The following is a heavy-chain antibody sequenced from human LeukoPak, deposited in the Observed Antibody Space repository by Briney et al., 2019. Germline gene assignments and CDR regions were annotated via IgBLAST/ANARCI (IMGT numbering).Heavy chain of an antibody. V-gene: IGHV3-23*01. CDR1: GFTLRSSA. CDR2: ISGDGGTI. CDR3: AKELYGNPSGY. J-gene: IGHJ4*02. D-gene: IGHD2-8*01. Sequence: GGSLRLSCAASGFTLRSSAMSWVRQAPGKGLEWVSAISGDGGTISYAASVRGRFTISRDNAKNTLFLQMSSLRAGDTALYYCAKELYGNPSGYWGQGTRVTVSS.